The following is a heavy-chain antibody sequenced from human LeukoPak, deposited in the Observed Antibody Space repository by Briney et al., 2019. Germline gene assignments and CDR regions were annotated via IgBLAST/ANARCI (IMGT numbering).Heavy chain of an antibody. CDR1: GGSFSGYY. CDR3: AREGTYYDYVWGSYRYTGSLLSPLFDY. CDR2: INRSGST. V-gene: IGHV4-34*01. J-gene: IGHJ4*02. Sequence: SETLSLTCAVYGGSFSGYYWSWIRQPPGKGLEWIGEINRSGSTNYNPSLKSRVTISVDTSKNQFSLKLSSVTAADTAVYYCAREGTYYDYVWGSYRYTGSLLSPLFDYWGQGTLVTVSS. D-gene: IGHD3-16*02.